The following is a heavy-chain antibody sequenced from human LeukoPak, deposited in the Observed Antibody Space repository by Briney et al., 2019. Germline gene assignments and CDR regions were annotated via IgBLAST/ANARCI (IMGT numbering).Heavy chain of an antibody. CDR3: ARVRSFLVTTKYYYYMDV. V-gene: IGHV4-34*01. Sequence: PSETLSLTCAVYGGSFSGYYWSWIRQPPGKGLEWIGEINHSGSTNYNPSLKSRVTISVDTSKNQFSLKLSSVTAADTAVYYCARVRSFLVTTKYYYYMDVWGKGTTVTVS. D-gene: IGHD4-17*01. CDR2: INHSGST. J-gene: IGHJ6*03. CDR1: GGSFSGYY.